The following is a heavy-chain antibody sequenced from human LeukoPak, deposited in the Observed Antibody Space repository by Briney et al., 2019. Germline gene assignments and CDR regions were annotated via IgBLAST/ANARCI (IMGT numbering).Heavy chain of an antibody. CDR1: GFTVSSNY. Sequence: GGSLRLSCAASGFTVSSNYMSWVRQAPGKGLEWVSVIYSGGSTYYADSVKGRFTISRDNSKNTLYLQMNSLRAEDTAVYYCARDLGNWNDADYWGQGTLVTVSS. D-gene: IGHD1-20*01. J-gene: IGHJ4*02. CDR3: ARDLGNWNDADY. CDR2: IYSGGST. V-gene: IGHV3-53*01.